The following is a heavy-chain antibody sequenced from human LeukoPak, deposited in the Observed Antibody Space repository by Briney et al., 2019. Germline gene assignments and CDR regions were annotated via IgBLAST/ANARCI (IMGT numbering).Heavy chain of an antibody. CDR2: INPGSGET. J-gene: IGHJ4*02. V-gene: IGHV1-46*01. CDR3: ARAVAQDFDY. Sequence: ASVKVSCKASGYTFTDYWIHWVRQAPREGLDWMGMINPGSGETRYAQSFQGRVTMTRDTSTTSVNMELSSLRSEDTAVYHCARAVAQDFDYWGQGTLVTVSS. CDR1: GYTFTDYW.